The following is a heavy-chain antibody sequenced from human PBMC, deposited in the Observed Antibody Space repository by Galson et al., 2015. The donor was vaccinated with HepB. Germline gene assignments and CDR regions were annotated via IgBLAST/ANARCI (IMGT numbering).Heavy chain of an antibody. CDR1: GGSISSSSYY. CDR3: ASSPAVVVPAAPPRHDAFDI. D-gene: IGHD2-2*01. J-gene: IGHJ3*02. V-gene: IGHV4-39*01. Sequence: SETLSLTCTVSGGSISSSSYYWGWIRQPPGKGLEWIGSIYYSGSTYYNPSLKSRVTISVDTSKNQFSLKLSSVTAADTAVYYCASSPAVVVPAAPPRHDAFDIWGQGTMVTVSS. CDR2: IYYSGST.